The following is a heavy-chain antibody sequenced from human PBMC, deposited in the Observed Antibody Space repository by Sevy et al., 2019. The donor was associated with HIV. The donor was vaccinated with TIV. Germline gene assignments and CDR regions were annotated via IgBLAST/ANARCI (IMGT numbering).Heavy chain of an antibody. D-gene: IGHD1-7*01. J-gene: IGHJ4*02. Sequence: ASVKVSCKASGYSFTSYDINWVRQATGQGLEWMGWMNPNSGNTGYAQMFQGRVTMTRNTSIGTAYMELSSLRSEDTAVYYCARLELRRYYFEYWGQGTLVTVSS. CDR2: MNPNSGNT. CDR3: ARLELRRYYFEY. CDR1: GYSFTSYD. V-gene: IGHV1-8*01.